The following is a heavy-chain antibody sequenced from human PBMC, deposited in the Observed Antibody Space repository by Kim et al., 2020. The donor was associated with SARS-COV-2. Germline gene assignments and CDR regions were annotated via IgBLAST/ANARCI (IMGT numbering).Heavy chain of an antibody. CDR3: TSPYYYDSSGYYSFGN. Sequence: GGSLRLSCAASGFTFSGSAMHWVRQASGKGLEWVGRIRSKANSYATAYAASVKGRFTISRDDSKNTAYLQMNSLKTEDTAVYYCTSPYYYDSSGYYSFGNWGQGTLVTVSS. J-gene: IGHJ4*02. CDR2: IRSKANSYAT. D-gene: IGHD3-22*01. V-gene: IGHV3-73*01. CDR1: GFTFSGSA.